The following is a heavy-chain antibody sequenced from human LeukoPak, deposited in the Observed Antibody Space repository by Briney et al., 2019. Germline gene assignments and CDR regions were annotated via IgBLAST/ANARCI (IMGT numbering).Heavy chain of an antibody. CDR1: GFTFNSYW. CDR2: INQDGSEK. Sequence: GGSLRLSCAASGFTFNSYWMNWVRQAPGKGLEWVASINQDGSEKYYVDSVKGRITISRDNAKNSLYLQMNSLRAEDTAVYYCARDGAAAGLYFDYWGQGTLVTVSS. CDR3: ARDGAAAGLYFDY. J-gene: IGHJ4*02. V-gene: IGHV3-7*01. D-gene: IGHD6-13*01.